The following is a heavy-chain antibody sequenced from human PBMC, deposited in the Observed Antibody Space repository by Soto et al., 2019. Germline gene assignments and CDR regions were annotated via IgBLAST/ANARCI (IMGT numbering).Heavy chain of an antibody. CDR1: GFTFSGSA. J-gene: IGHJ4*02. CDR3: TIIAVAGTLDY. D-gene: IGHD6-19*01. Sequence: PGGSLRLSCAASGFTFSGSAMHWVRQASGKGLEWVGRIRSKANSYATAYAASVKGRFTISRDDSKNTAYLQMNSLKTEDTAVYYCTIIAVAGTLDYWGQGTLVTVSS. V-gene: IGHV3-73*01. CDR2: IRSKANSYAT.